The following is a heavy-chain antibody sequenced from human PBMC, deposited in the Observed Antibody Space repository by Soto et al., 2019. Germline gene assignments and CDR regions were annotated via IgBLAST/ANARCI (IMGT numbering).Heavy chain of an antibody. Sequence: ASVKVSCKASGYTFTSYGISWVRQAPGQGLEWMGWISAYNGNTNYAQKLQGRVTMTTDTSTSTAYMELSSLRSDDTAVYYCTSNMVRGVITVFWGQGTLVTVSS. J-gene: IGHJ4*02. CDR3: TSNMVRGVITVF. CDR2: ISAYNGNT. CDR1: GYTFTSYG. V-gene: IGHV1-18*01. D-gene: IGHD3-10*01.